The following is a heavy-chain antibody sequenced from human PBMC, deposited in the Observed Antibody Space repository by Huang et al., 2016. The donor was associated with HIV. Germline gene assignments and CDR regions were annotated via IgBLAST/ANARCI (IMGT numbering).Heavy chain of an antibody. Sequence: QVQLVQSGAEVKKPGSSVKVSCKASGGTFNSYAFSWVRQAPGQGFEWMGVIIPIFGSANYAQKFQGRVTITADESTSTAYMELTSLRSEDTAVYYCARSRFKWRPSSWFAEDQYYYMDVWGKGTTVTVSS. CDR1: GGTFNSYA. CDR2: IIPIFGSA. V-gene: IGHV1-69*13. D-gene: IGHD3-10*01. CDR3: ARSRFKWRPSSWFAEDQYYYMDV. J-gene: IGHJ6*03.